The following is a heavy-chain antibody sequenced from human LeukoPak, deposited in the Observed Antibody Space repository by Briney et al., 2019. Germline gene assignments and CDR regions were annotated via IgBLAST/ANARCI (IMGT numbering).Heavy chain of an antibody. V-gene: IGHV3-72*01. Sequence: PGGSLRLSCAASGFTFSDHYMDWVRQAPGKGLEWVGRIRNKANSYTTEYAASVKGRFTISRDDSKNSLSLQMNSLKTEDTAVYYCATGGSGTMDVWGQGTTVTVSS. CDR2: IRNKANSYTT. CDR1: GFTFSDHY. D-gene: IGHD3-10*01. CDR3: ATGGSGTMDV. J-gene: IGHJ6*02.